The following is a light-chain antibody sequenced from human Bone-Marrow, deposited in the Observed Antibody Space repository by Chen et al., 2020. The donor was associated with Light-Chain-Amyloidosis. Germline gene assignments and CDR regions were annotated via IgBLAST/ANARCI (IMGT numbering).Light chain of an antibody. V-gene: IGLV3-25*03. CDR2: RET. Sequence: SYELTQPPSVSVSPGQTARITCSGDDLPTKYAYWYQQKPGQAPVLVIHRETERPSGIAERFSGSSSGTKDTLTISGVQAEDEADYHCQSADSSGTYEVIFGGGTKLTVL. CDR3: QSADSSGTYEVI. J-gene: IGLJ2*01. CDR1: DLPTKY.